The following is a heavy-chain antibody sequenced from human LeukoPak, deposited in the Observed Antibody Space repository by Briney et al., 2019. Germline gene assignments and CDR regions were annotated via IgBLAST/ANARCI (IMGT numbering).Heavy chain of an antibody. CDR2: IYYSGST. CDR1: GGSISSSSYY. J-gene: IGHJ4*02. CDR3: ARASTVNDFWSGSIMHYFDY. D-gene: IGHD3-3*01. Sequence: SETLSLTCTVSGGSISSSSYYWGWIRQPPGKGLEWIGSIYYSGSTYYNPSLKSRVTISVDTSKNQFSLKLSSVTAADTAVYYCARASTVNDFWSGSIMHYFDYWGQGTLVTVSS. V-gene: IGHV4-39*07.